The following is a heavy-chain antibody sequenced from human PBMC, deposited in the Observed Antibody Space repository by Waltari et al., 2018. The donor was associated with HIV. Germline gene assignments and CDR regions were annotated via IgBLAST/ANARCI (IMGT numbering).Heavy chain of an antibody. J-gene: IGHJ6*02. CDR1: GRSISRSSYY. CDR3: ATKPSDTPMVTSYYYYGMDV. CDR2: VYYSGST. D-gene: IGHD5-18*01. V-gene: IGHV4-39*07. Sequence: QLQLQESGPGLVKPSDTLSLTCPVSGRSISRSSYYLCWIRQPPAQALEWIGSVYYSGSTYYNPSLKSRVTISVDTSKNQFSLKLSSVTAADTAVYYCATKPSDTPMVTSYYYYGMDVWGQGTTVTVSS.